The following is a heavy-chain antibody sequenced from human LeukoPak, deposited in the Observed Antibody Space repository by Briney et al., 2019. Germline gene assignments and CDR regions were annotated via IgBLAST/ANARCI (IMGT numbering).Heavy chain of an antibody. V-gene: IGHV4-4*09. CDR1: GDSITSYY. CDR2: IYISGIT. J-gene: IGHJ3*02. D-gene: IGHD4-11*01. Sequence: SETLSLTCTVSGDSITSYYWSWIRQPPGKGLEWIGYIYISGITTYNPSLESRVTISVDTSKNQLSLKLSSVTAADTALYYCARHEAAVTYNSFDIWGQGTMVTVSS. CDR3: ARHEAAVTYNSFDI.